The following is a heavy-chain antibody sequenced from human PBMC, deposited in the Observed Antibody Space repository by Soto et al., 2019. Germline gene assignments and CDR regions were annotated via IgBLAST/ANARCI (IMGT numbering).Heavy chain of an antibody. Sequence: PGGSLRLSCAASGFTFSTYAMSWVRQPPAKGLEWVSAISSSGGSTYYADSAKGRFTISRDNSRNTLSLQLITLRAEDTAVYYCATHRGGYCNGYGCTRNSYDFWRQRTLVTVSS. CDR3: ATHRGGYCNGYGCTRNSYDF. V-gene: IGHV3-23*01. CDR2: ISSSGGST. D-gene: IGHD2-15*01. J-gene: IGHJ4*02. CDR1: GFTFSTYA.